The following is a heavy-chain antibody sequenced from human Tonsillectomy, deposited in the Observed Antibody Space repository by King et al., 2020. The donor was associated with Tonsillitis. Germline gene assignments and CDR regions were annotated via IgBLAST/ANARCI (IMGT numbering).Heavy chain of an antibody. Sequence: VQLVESGGGLIQPGGSLRLSCAASGFTLSRYAMSWVRQAPGKGLEWVSTISASGHSTYYADSVKGRFTISRDTSKNSVYLQMNSLRAEDTALFYCAKVDYADNGAFDIWGQGTMVTVSS. J-gene: IGHJ3*02. CDR2: ISASGHST. V-gene: IGHV3-23*04. CDR1: GFTLSRYA. CDR3: AKVDYADNGAFDI. D-gene: IGHD4-17*01.